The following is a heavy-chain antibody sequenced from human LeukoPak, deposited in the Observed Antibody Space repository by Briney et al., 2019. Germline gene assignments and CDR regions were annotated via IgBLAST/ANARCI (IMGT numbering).Heavy chain of an antibody. CDR3: ARDPAGEDTDVDIVATIPLPHFDY. CDR2: ISAYNGNT. D-gene: IGHD5-12*01. CDR1: GYTFTSYG. V-gene: IGHV1-18*01. Sequence: GASVKVSCKASGYTFTSYGISWVRQAPGQGLEWMGWISAYNGNTNYAQKLQGRVTMTTDTSTSTAYMELRSLRSDDTAVYYCARDPAGEDTDVDIVATIPLPHFDYWGQGTLVTVSS. J-gene: IGHJ4*02.